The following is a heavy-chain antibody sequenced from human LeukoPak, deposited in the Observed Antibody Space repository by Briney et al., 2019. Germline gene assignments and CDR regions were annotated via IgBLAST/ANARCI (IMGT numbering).Heavy chain of an antibody. D-gene: IGHD3-22*01. Sequence: SETLSLTCAIYSESFSGYFWSWIRQPLGKGLEWIGEINYSGSTNYNPSLKSRVTISVDTSKNQFSLKLSSVTAADTAVYYCARADSSGYYYVRDYYFDYWGQGTLVTVSS. V-gene: IGHV4-34*01. CDR3: ARADSSGYYYVRDYYFDY. J-gene: IGHJ4*02. CDR1: SESFSGYF. CDR2: INYSGST.